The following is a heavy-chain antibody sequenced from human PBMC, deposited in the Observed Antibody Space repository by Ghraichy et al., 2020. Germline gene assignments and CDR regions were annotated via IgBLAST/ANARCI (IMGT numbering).Heavy chain of an antibody. D-gene: IGHD6-13*01. Sequence: SETLSLTCTVSGGSISSSSFYWGWIRQPPGKGLEWIGSICYSGSTYYNPSLKSRVTISVDTSKNQFSLKLSSVTAADTAVYYCARCGVSSSSPFDYWGQGTLVTVSS. CDR1: GGSISSSSFY. V-gene: IGHV4-39*01. CDR2: ICYSGST. J-gene: IGHJ4*02. CDR3: ARCGVSSSSPFDY.